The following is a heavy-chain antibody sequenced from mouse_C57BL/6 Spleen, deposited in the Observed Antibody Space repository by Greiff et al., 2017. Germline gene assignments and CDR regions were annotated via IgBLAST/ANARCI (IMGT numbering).Heavy chain of an antibody. CDR3: ARAAYYYYGSSYGYFDV. V-gene: IGHV1-18*01. D-gene: IGHD1-1*01. CDR1: GYTFTDYN. J-gene: IGHJ1*03. CDR2: INPNNGGT. Sequence: EVQLQQSGPELVKPGASVKIPCKASGYTFTDYNMDWVKQSHGKSLEWIGDINPNNGGTIYNQKFKGKATLTVDKSSSTAYMELRSLTSEDTAVYYCARAAYYYYGSSYGYFDVWGTGTTVTVSS.